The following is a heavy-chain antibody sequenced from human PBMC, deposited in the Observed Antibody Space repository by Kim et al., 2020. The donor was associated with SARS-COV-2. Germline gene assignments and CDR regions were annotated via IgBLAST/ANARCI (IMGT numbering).Heavy chain of an antibody. V-gene: IGHV3-48*03. CDR3: VRDCSITGGSCYSDDAFDI. Sequence: GGSLRLSCAASGFIFSNYEMNWVRQAPGKGLEWVSYISRSGSTIYYADSVKGRFTISRDSAENSLYLQMNSLRAEDTAVYYCVRDCSITGGSCYSDDAFDIWGQGTMVTVSS. CDR1: GFIFSNYE. J-gene: IGHJ3*02. D-gene: IGHD2-15*01. CDR2: ISRSGSTI.